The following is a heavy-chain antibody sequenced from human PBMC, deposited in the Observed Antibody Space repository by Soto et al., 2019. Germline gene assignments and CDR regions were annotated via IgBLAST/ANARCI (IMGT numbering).Heavy chain of an antibody. J-gene: IGHJ4*02. CDR3: ARNEDELAIDY. CDR1: GFTFSNYA. Sequence: GGSLRLSCAASGFTFSNYAMHWVRQAPGKGLEWVAVISYDGSNKYYADTVKGRFTISRDNSKNTLHPQMNSLRAEGTAVYYCARNEDELAIDYWSQGTLVTVSS. V-gene: IGHV3-30-3*01. D-gene: IGHD6-6*01. CDR2: ISYDGSNK.